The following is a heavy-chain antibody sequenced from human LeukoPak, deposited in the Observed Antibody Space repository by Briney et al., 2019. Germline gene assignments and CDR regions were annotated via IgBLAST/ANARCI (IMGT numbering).Heavy chain of an antibody. CDR2: IYHSGST. J-gene: IGHJ4*02. V-gene: IGHV4-38-2*02. Sequence: SETLPLTCTVSGYSISSGYYWGWIRQPPGKGLEWIGSIYHSGSTYYNPSLKSRVTLLVDTSKNQFSLKLNSVTAADTAVYYCARVHAYGSGTYFDYWGQGTLVTVSS. CDR3: ARVHAYGSGTYFDY. CDR1: GYSISSGYY. D-gene: IGHD3-10*01.